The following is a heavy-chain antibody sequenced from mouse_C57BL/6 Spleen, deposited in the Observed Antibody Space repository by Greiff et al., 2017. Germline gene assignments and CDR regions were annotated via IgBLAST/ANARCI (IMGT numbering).Heavy chain of an antibody. CDR1: GYAFSSSW. Sequence: QVQLQQSGPELVKPGASVKISCKASGYAFSSSWMNWVKQRPGKGLEWIGRIYPGDGDTNYNGKFKGKATLTADKSSSTAYMQLSSLTSEDSAVYFCARGYYYGSSYSDYWGQGTTLTVSS. V-gene: IGHV1-82*01. D-gene: IGHD1-1*01. CDR2: IYPGDGDT. J-gene: IGHJ2*01. CDR3: ARGYYYGSSYSDY.